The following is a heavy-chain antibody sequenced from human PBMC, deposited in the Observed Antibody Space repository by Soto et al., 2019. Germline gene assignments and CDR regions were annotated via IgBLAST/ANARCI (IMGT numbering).Heavy chain of an antibody. V-gene: IGHV4-30-4*01. J-gene: IGHJ5*02. CDR1: GASIRSTDYY. CDR3: VRTAREGAVAPHWFDR. D-gene: IGHD2-21*02. Sequence: SETLSLTCTASGASIRSTDYYWSWIRQAPGKGLEWIGYVYYTGSTYYNPSLMSRLTISVDTSKNQFSLKLTSVTAAETAVYYCVRTAREGAVAPHWFDRWGQGTQVTVSS. CDR2: VYYTGST.